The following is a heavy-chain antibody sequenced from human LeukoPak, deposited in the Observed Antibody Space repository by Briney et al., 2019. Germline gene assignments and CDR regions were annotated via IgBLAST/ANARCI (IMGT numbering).Heavy chain of an antibody. CDR2: IYYSGST. Sequence: PSETLSLTCTVSGGSISSSYWSWIRQPPGKGLEWIGYIYYSGSTNYNPSLKSRVTISVDTSKNQFSLKLSSVTAADTAVYYCARDSRRELLHAFDIWGQGTMVTVSS. CDR3: ARDSRRELLHAFDI. CDR1: GGSISSSY. V-gene: IGHV4-59*01. D-gene: IGHD1-26*01. J-gene: IGHJ3*02.